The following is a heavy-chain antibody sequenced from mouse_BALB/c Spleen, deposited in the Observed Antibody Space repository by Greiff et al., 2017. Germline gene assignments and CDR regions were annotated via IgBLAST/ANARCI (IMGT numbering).Heavy chain of an antibody. CDR2: IDPANGNT. CDR1: GFNIKDTY. J-gene: IGHJ3*01. Sequence: EVKLVESGAELVKPGASVKLSCTASGFNIKDTYMHWVKQRPEQGLEWIGRIDPANGNTKYDPKFQGKATITADTSSNTAYLQLSSLTSEDTAVYYCALIYYGYDGFAYGGQGTLVTVSA. CDR3: ALIYYGYDGFAY. V-gene: IGHV14-3*02. D-gene: IGHD2-2*01.